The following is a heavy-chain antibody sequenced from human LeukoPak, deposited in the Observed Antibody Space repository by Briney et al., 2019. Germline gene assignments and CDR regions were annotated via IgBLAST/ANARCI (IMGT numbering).Heavy chain of an antibody. CDR3: VRLDGDYVSFFDY. J-gene: IGHJ4*02. Sequence: GESLKISCKGPGYSFTTYWIGWVRQMPGKGLEWMGIIYPGDSDTRYSPSFQGHVTISADKSMSTAYLQWSSLKASDTAMYYCVRLDGDYVSFFDYWGQGTLVTVSS. V-gene: IGHV5-51*01. CDR1: GYSFTTYW. CDR2: IYPGDSDT. D-gene: IGHD4-17*01.